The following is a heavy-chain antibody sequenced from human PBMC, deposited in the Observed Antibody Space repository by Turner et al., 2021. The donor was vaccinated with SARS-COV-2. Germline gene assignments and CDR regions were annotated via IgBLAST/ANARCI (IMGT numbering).Heavy chain of an antibody. J-gene: IGHJ5*02. CDR2: INPNSGGT. V-gene: IGHV1-2*02. Sequence: QVQLVQSGAEVKKPGASAKVACMASGYTFTGYYMLWVRQAPGQGLEWMGWINPNSGGTNYAQTFQGRVTMTRDTSISTAYMELSRLRSDDTAVYYCARIPHLMVGIRFDPWGQGTLVIVSS. CDR1: GYTFTGYY. CDR3: ARIPHLMVGIRFDP. D-gene: IGHD2-8*01.